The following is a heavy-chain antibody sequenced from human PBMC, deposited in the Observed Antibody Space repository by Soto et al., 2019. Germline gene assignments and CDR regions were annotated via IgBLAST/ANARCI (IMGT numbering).Heavy chain of an antibody. J-gene: IGHJ3*02. CDR1: GGTFSSYA. CDR3: ARDLGHSSGYYDAFDI. D-gene: IGHD3-22*01. CDR2: IIPIFGTA. Sequence: GASVKVSCKASGGTFSSYAISWVRQAPGQGLEWMGGIIPIFGTANYAQEFQGRVTITADESTSTAYMELSSLRSEDTAVYYCARDLGHSSGYYDAFDIWGQGTMVTVSS. V-gene: IGHV1-69*13.